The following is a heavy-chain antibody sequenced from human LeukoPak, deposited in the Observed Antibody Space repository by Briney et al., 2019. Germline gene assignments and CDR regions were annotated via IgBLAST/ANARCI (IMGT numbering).Heavy chain of an antibody. CDR3: ARGPGRITMVRGVTHGYYFDY. V-gene: IGHV4-34*01. J-gene: IGHJ4*02. CDR1: GGSFSGYY. D-gene: IGHD3-10*01. CDR2: INHSGST. Sequence: SETLSLTCAVYGGSFSGYYWSWIRQPPGKGLEWIVEINHSGSTNYNPSLKSRVTISVDTSKNQFSLKLSSVTAADTAVYYCARGPGRITMVRGVTHGYYFDYWGQGTLVTVSS.